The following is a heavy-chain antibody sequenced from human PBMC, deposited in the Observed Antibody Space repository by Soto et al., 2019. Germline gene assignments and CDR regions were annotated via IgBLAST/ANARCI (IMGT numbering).Heavy chain of an antibody. CDR3: ARDRYSSSWYGIMDF. Sequence: GVSLRLSCAAAGFAFRSYGMHWVGEGPGKGLEGVASRWYDGRDEYYADSVKGGITVSRDNPENTVFLQMNSLRVEDTAVYYCARDRYSSSWYGIMDFWGQGT. D-gene: IGHD6-13*01. J-gene: IGHJ4*02. CDR1: GFAFRSYG. CDR2: RWYDGRDE. V-gene: IGHV3-33*01.